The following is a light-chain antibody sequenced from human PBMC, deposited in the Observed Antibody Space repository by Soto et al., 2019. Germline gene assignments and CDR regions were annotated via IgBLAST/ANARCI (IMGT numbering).Light chain of an antibody. J-gene: IGLJ2*01. CDR1: SGDVGGYNY. CDR3: FSYAGSYTVI. Sequence: QSALTQPRSVSGSLGQSVTISCTGTSGDVGGYNYVSWYQQHPGKVPKLMIYDVSRRPSGVPDRFSASKSGNTASLTISGLQAEDEADYYCFSYAGSYTVIFGGGTKLTVL. V-gene: IGLV2-11*01. CDR2: DVS.